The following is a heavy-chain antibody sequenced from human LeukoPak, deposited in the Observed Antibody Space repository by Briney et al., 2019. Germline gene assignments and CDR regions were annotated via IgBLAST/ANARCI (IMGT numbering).Heavy chain of an antibody. V-gene: IGHV4-59*01. CDR2: IYYSGST. D-gene: IGHD4-23*01. Sequence: PSETLSLTCTVSGGSISSYYWSWIRQPPGKGLEWIGYIYYSGSTNYNPSLKSRVTISVDTSKNQFSLKLSSVTAADTAVYYCARLTPGGGNPAPDYRGQGTLVTVSS. CDR1: GGSISSYY. J-gene: IGHJ4*02. CDR3: ARLTPGGGNPAPDY.